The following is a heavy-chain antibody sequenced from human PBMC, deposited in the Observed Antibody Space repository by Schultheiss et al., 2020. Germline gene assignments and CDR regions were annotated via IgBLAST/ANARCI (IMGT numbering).Heavy chain of an antibody. CDR3: AKAGYCSGGSCYSASGHY. V-gene: IGHV3-30*02. Sequence: GGSLRLSCAASGFTFNNYGMHWVRQAPGKGLEWVAFIRYDGTNKYYGDSVKGRFTISRDNSKKKLYLQMNSLRAEDTAVYYCAKAGYCSGGSCYSASGHYWGQGTLVTVSS. CDR1: GFTFNNYG. J-gene: IGHJ4*02. D-gene: IGHD2-15*01. CDR2: IRYDGTNK.